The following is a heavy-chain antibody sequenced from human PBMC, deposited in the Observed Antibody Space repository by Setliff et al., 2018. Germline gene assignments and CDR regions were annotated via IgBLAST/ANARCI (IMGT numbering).Heavy chain of an antibody. D-gene: IGHD5-12*01. J-gene: IGHJ4*02. CDR1: GYTFTGHY. CDR3: ARAVSGYDYHYFDK. V-gene: IGHV1-2*02. CDR2: MNPNTGGT. Sequence: ASVKVSCKASGYTFTGHYMHWVRQAPGQGLEWMGWMNPNTGGTTYAQAFQARITMTRDTSISTAYMELSRLTSDDSAVYYCARAVSGYDYHYFDKWGQGTLVTVSS.